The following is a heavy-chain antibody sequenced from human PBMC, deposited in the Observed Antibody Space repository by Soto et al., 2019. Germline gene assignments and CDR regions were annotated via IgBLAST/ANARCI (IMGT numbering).Heavy chain of an antibody. J-gene: IGHJ1*01. CDR3: ARERDDSRWSSAENLHH. V-gene: IGHV1-18*01. CDR2: ISAYNGNT. D-gene: IGHD6-13*01. Sequence: ASVKVSCKASGYTFTSHGMHWVRQAPGQGLEWMGWISAYNGNTNYAQKLQGRVTMTRDTSTSTAYMELRSLRSDDTAVYYCARERDDSRWSSAENLHHWGQGTLVTVSS. CDR1: GYTFTSHG.